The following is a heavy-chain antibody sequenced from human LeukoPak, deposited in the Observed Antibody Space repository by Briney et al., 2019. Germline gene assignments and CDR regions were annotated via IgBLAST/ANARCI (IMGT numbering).Heavy chain of an antibody. Sequence: GSPRPSCATPGFTFSSYSMTWGRQAPGEGLGWGLSMSSGSRYIYYADSVRGRFTISRDNPKNSLYLLMNSLRAEDTAVYYCARDRPTGASRLFVVQWGQGTLVTVSS. CDR3: ARDRPTGASRLFVVQ. D-gene: IGHD3-3*01. CDR1: GFTFSSYS. CDR2: MSSGSRYI. V-gene: IGHV3-21*01. J-gene: IGHJ4*02.